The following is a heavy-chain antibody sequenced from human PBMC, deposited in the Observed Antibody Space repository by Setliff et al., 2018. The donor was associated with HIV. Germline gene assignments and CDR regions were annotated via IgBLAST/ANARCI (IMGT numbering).Heavy chain of an antibody. CDR2: ISAYNGNT. D-gene: IGHD2-15*01. J-gene: IGHJ5*02. CDR3: ARGYCGGGICYSPNWLDP. V-gene: IGHV1-18*01. CDR1: GYIFTMYT. Sequence: ASVKVSCKASGYIFTMYTMYWVRQAPGQGLEWMGRISAYNGNTDHAQRLQGRVTMTTDTSTSTAYMEIKSLTSDDTAVYYCARGYCGGGICYSPNWLDPWGQGTLVTVSS.